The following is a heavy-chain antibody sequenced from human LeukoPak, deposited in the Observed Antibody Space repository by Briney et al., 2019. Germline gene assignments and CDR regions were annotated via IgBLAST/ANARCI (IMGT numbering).Heavy chain of an antibody. D-gene: IGHD3-3*01. CDR1: GGSISSYY. J-gene: IGHJ4*02. Sequence: PSETLSRTSTVSGGSISSYYWSWILKRPGKGLQWSGYIYYSGSTNYNPSLKSRVTISVHTSKNQFYLKLSSVIAADTAVYYCARADFWREYLFDYWGQGTLVTVCS. CDR2: IYYSGST. CDR3: ARADFWREYLFDY. V-gene: IGHV4-59*01.